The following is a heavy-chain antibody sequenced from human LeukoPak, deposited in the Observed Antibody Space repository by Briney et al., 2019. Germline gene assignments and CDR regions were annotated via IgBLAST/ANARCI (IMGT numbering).Heavy chain of an antibody. CDR3: ARASDNIGGDAFDI. J-gene: IGHJ3*02. Sequence: SETLSLTCTVSGGSISSYYWSRIRQPPGKGLEWIGYIYYSGSTNYNPSLKSRVTISVDTSKNQFSLKLSSVTAADTAVYYCARASDNIGGDAFDIWGQGTMVTVSS. D-gene: IGHD1-26*01. CDR2: IYYSGST. CDR1: GGSISSYY. V-gene: IGHV4-59*01.